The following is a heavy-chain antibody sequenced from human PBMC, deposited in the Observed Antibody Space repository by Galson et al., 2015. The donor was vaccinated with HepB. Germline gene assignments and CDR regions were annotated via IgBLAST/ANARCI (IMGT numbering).Heavy chain of an antibody. CDR2: INPSGGST. V-gene: IGHV1-46*04. Sequence: SCKASGYTFTSYYMHWVRQAPGQGLEWMGIINPSGGSTSYAQKLQGRVTMTRDTSTSTVYMELSSLRSEDTAVYYCARERSGYDWGNWFDPWGQGTLVTVSS. J-gene: IGHJ5*02. D-gene: IGHD5-12*01. CDR1: GYTFTSYY. CDR3: ARERSGYDWGNWFDP.